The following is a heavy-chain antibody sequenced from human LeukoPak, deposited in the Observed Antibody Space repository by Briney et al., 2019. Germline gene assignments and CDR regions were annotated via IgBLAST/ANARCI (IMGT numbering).Heavy chain of an antibody. CDR2: ISYDGSNK. V-gene: IGHV3-30-3*01. CDR1: GFTFSSYA. D-gene: IGHD5-12*01. CDR3: ARDLSPDTWNSGYDYSDAFDI. Sequence: PGGSLRLSCAASGFTFSSYAMHWVRQAPGKGLEWVAVISYDGSNKYYADSVKGRFTISRDNAKNSLYLQMNSLRAEDTAVYYCARDLSPDTWNSGYDYSDAFDIWGQGTMVTVSS. J-gene: IGHJ3*02.